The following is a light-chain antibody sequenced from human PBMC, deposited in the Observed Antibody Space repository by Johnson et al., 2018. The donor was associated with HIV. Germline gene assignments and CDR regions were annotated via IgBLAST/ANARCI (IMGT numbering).Light chain of an antibody. V-gene: IGLV1-51*01. CDR1: SSNIGNNY. J-gene: IGLJ1*01. CDR3: GTWDSSLSSHV. CDR2: DNN. Sequence: QSVLTQPPSVSAAPGQKVTISCSGSSSNIGNNYVSWYQQLPGTAPKLLIYDNNKRPSGIPDRFSGSKSGTSATLGIPGLPTGDEADYYCGTWDSSLSSHVFGTGTKVTVL.